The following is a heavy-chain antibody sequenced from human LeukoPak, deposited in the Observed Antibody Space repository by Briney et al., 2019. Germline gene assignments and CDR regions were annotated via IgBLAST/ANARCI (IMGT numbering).Heavy chain of an antibody. J-gene: IGHJ4*02. CDR3: ANTPGSDIVATIALRN. V-gene: IGHV3-23*01. CDR1: GFTFSTYV. CDR2: ISGSGGST. D-gene: IGHD5-12*01. Sequence: PGGSLRLSCAASGFTFSTYVMSWVRQAPGKGLEWVSAISGSGGSTYSADSVKGRFTIPRDNSKNTLYLQINSLKAEDTATYYCANTPGSDIVATIALRNWGQGTLVTVSS.